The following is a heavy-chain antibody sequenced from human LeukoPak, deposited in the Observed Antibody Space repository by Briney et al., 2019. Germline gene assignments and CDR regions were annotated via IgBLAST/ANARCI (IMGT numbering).Heavy chain of an antibody. V-gene: IGHV1-18*04. CDR2: ISAYNGNT. CDR3: ARALSYSSSWYFDY. Sequence: ASVKVSCKASGYTFTSYGISWGRQAPGQGLEWMGWISAYNGNTNYAQKLQGRVTMTTDTSTSTAYMELRSLRSDDTAVYYCARALSYSSSWYFDYWGQGTLVTVSS. D-gene: IGHD6-13*01. J-gene: IGHJ4*02. CDR1: GYTFTSYG.